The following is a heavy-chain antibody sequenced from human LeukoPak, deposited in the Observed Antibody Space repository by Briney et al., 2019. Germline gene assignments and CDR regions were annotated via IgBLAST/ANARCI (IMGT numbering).Heavy chain of an antibody. CDR3: AKGASGYGDFDY. CDR2: ISYDGSNK. D-gene: IGHD5-12*01. CDR1: GFTFSSYG. V-gene: IGHV3-30*18. J-gene: IGHJ4*02. Sequence: PGGSLRLSCAASGFTFSSYGMHWVRQAPGKGLEWVAVISYDGSNKYYADSVKGRFTISRDDSKNTLYLQMNGLRADDTALYYCAKGASGYGDFDYWGQGTLVTVSS.